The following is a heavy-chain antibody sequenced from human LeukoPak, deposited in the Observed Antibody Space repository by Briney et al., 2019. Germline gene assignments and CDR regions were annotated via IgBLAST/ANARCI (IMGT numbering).Heavy chain of an antibody. D-gene: IGHD4-11*01. CDR3: ASDLSNYDYYYYMDV. V-gene: IGHV1-69*05. J-gene: IGHJ6*03. Sequence: ASVKVSCKASGGTFSSYAISWVRQAPGQGLEWVGGIIPIFGTANYAQKFQGRVTITTDESTSTAYMELSSLRSEDTAVYYCASDLSNYDYYYYMDVWGKGTTVTVSS. CDR2: IIPIFGTA. CDR1: GGTFSSYA.